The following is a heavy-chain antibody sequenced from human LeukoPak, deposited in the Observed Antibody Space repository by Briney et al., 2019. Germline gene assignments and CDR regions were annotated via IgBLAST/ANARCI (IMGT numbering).Heavy chain of an antibody. J-gene: IGHJ5*02. CDR2: IYYSGST. V-gene: IGHV4-39*01. CDR1: GGSISSSSYY. D-gene: IGHD6-13*01. Sequence: SETLSLTCTVSGGSISSSSYYWGWIRQPPGEGLEWIGSIYYSGSTYYNPSLKSRVTISVDTSKNQLSLKLSSVTAADTAVYYCARSSGYSSSGGLNWFDTWGQGTLVTVSS. CDR3: ARSSGYSSSGGLNWFDT.